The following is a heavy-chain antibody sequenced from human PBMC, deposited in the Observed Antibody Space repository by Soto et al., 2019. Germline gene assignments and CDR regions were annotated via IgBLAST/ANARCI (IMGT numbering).Heavy chain of an antibody. CDR2: ISYDGSNK. J-gene: IGHJ6*02. CDR3: ARDHSGSYPYYYYGMDV. V-gene: IGHV3-30*04. D-gene: IGHD1-26*01. Sequence: GGSLRLSCAASGFTFSSYAMHWVRQAPGKGLEWVAVISYDGSNKYYADSVKGRFTISRDNSKNTLYLQMNSLRAEDTAVYYCARDHSGSYPYYYYGMDVWGQGTTVTVSS. CDR1: GFTFSSYA.